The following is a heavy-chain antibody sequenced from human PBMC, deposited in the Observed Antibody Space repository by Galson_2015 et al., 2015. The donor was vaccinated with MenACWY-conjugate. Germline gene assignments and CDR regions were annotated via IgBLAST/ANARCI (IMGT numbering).Heavy chain of an antibody. D-gene: IGHD1-14*01. Sequence: SLRLSCAASGFTFTTYSMNWVRQGPGKGLEWLSYISSHSTTITYADSVKGRFTISRDNAKSSLYLQMNNLRADDTAVYYCARNTGNFYYYGIDLWGQGTTVTVSS. CDR1: GFTFTTYS. CDR2: ISSHSTTI. V-gene: IGHV3-48*04. CDR3: ARNTGNFYYYGIDL. J-gene: IGHJ6*02.